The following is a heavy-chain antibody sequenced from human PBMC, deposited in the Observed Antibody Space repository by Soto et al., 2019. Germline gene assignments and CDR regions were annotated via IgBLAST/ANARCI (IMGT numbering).Heavy chain of an antibody. J-gene: IGHJ4*02. V-gene: IGHV4-31*03. D-gene: IGHD2-15*01. CDR2: IYYSGST. Sequence: SETLSLTCTVSGGSISSGGYYWSWIRQHPGKGLEWIGYIYYSGSTYYNPSLKSRVTISVDTSKNQFSLKLSSVTAADTAVYYCASVVVAATRYFDYWGQGTLVTVSS. CDR1: GGSISSGGYY. CDR3: ASVVVAATRYFDY.